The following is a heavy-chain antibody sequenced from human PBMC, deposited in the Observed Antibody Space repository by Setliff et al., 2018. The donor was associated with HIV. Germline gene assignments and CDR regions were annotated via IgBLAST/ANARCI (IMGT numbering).Heavy chain of an antibody. CDR1: GGSFSDYS. CDR2: IHHSGRT. Sequence: SETLSLTCAVYGGSFSDYSWTWIRRPPGKGLEWIGEIHHSGRTHYNPSLKSRLTISVDTSKNQFSLKLSSVTAADTAVYYCARKDRYSGPYYFDYWGQGTLVTVS. V-gene: IGHV4-34*01. D-gene: IGHD5-12*01. J-gene: IGHJ4*02. CDR3: ARKDRYSGPYYFDY.